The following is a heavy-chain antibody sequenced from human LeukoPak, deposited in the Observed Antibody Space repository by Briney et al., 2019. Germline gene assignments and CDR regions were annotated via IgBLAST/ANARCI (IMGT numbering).Heavy chain of an antibody. D-gene: IGHD6-13*01. J-gene: IGHJ3*02. CDR1: GFTFSSYS. V-gene: IGHV3-21*01. CDR3: ARDRGSSWWDAFDI. Sequence: GGSLRLSCAASGFTFSSYSMNWVRQAPGKGLEWVSSISSSSSYIYYADSVKGRFTISRDNAKNSLYLQMNSLRAEDTAVYYCARDRGSSWWDAFDIWGQGTMVTVSS. CDR2: ISSSSSYI.